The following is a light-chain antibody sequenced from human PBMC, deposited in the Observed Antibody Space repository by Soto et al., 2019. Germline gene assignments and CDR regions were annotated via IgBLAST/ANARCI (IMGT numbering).Light chain of an antibody. CDR2: DAS. J-gene: IGKJ3*01. CDR1: QSISSY. Sequence: EIVLTQSPATLSLSPGERATLSCRASQSISSYLAWYQQKPGQAPRLLIYDASNRATGIPARFSGSGSGTDFTLTIISLEPEDFALYYCQQRSNWPLTFGPGTKVDIK. V-gene: IGKV3-11*01. CDR3: QQRSNWPLT.